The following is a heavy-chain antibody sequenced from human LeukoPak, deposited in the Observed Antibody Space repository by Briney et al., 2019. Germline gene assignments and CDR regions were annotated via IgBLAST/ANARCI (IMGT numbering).Heavy chain of an antibody. CDR1: GDSITGYS. D-gene: IGHD4-17*01. J-gene: IGHJ5*02. CDR3: VRGPYGASISNWFDP. V-gene: IGHV4-59*01. CDR2: IYYNGDT. Sequence: SETLSLTCSVSGDSITGYSWSWIRQTPGKGLEWIGYIYYNGDTHYNPSLNSRLSMSVDTPNKQFSLDLRSVTAADTAVYYCVRGPYGASISNWFDPWGQGLLVTVSS.